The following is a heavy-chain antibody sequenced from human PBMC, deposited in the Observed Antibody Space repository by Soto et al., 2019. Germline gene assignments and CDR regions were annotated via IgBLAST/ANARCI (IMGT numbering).Heavy chain of an antibody. Sequence: QVQLVESGGGVVQPGRSLRLSCAASGFTSSTSDIHWVRQAPGKGLQWVAAISYDGSVQYYEDSVKGRFSISRDNSKTTLFLQMHRLRAEDTAMYYCATRARTWYFDDWGPGTLVTVSS. J-gene: IGHJ4*02. CDR3: ATRARTWYFDD. V-gene: IGHV3-30*03. CDR1: GFTSSTSD. CDR2: ISYDGSVQ.